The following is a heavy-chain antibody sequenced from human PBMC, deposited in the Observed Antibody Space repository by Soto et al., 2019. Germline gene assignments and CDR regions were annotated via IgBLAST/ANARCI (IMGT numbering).Heavy chain of an antibody. CDR3: ARARATIAAAAIFDC. V-gene: IGHV4-4*02. J-gene: IGHJ4*02. Sequence: PGGSLRLSCAASGFTVSSNYMSWVRQPPGKGLEWIGEVYRTGSTNYNPSLESRLTISVDKSKNQFSLKLTSVTAADTAVYYCARARATIAAAAIFDCWGQGTLVTVSS. CDR1: GFTVSSNY. D-gene: IGHD6-13*01. CDR2: VYRTGST.